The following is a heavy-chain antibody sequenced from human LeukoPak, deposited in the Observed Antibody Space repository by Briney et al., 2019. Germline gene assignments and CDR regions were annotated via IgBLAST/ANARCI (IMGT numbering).Heavy chain of an antibody. Sequence: SETLSLTCGVSSGSLSGYSWGWIRQPPGKGLEWVGEISHSGITNYNASLKSRVTISLKKSESQFSLTLSSATAADTAVYYCTRQSGTVTPIDYWSQGTLVTVSS. CDR1: SGSLSGYS. V-gene: IGHV4-34*01. D-gene: IGHD4-17*01. CDR2: ISHSGIT. J-gene: IGHJ4*02. CDR3: TRQSGTVTPIDY.